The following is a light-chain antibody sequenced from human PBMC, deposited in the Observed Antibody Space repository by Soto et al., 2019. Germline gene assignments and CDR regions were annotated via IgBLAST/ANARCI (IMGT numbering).Light chain of an antibody. Sequence: QSVLTQPASVSGSPGQSITISCTGTSSDVGGYNYVSWYQQHPGKAPKLMIYGVSNRPSGVSNRFSGSKSGNTASLTISGLQAEDEADYYCSSYTSSRTLYVFGPGTRSPS. CDR2: GVS. CDR1: SSDVGGYNY. J-gene: IGLJ1*01. CDR3: SSYTSSRTLYV. V-gene: IGLV2-14*01.